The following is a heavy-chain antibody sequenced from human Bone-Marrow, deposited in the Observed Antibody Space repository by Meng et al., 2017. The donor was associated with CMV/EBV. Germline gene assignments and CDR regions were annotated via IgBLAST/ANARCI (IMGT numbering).Heavy chain of an antibody. J-gene: IGHJ4*02. V-gene: IGHV3-23*01. Sequence: GGSLRLSCAASGFTFSSYVMSWVRQAPGKGLEWVSAISGSGGSTYYADSVKGRFTISRDNSKNTLYLQMNSLRAEDTAVYYCAKDPSGVGATNYWGQRTLVTVSS. CDR2: ISGSGGST. D-gene: IGHD1-26*01. CDR1: GFTFSSYV. CDR3: AKDPSGVGATNY.